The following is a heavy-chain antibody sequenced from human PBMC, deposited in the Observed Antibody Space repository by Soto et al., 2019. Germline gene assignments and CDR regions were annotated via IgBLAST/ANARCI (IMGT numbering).Heavy chain of an antibody. V-gene: IGHV3-23*01. Sequence: GGSLRLSCAASGFTFSSYAMSWVRQAPGKGLEWVSAISGSGGSTYYADSVKGRFTISRDNSKNTLYLQMNSLRAEDTAVYYRAKDRVLGYCRSTSCYDAFDIWGQGTMVTVSS. CDR1: GFTFSSYA. D-gene: IGHD2-2*01. CDR3: AKDRVLGYCRSTSCYDAFDI. CDR2: ISGSGGST. J-gene: IGHJ3*02.